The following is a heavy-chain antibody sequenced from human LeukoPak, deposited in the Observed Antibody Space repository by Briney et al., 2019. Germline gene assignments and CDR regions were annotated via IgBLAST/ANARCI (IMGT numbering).Heavy chain of an antibody. J-gene: IGHJ4*02. V-gene: IGHV4-39*01. CDR1: GFTFSNYA. D-gene: IGHD3-3*01. Sequence: KPGGSLRLSCAASGFTFSNYAMSWIRQPPGKGLEWIGSIYYSGSTYYNPSLKSRVTISVDTSKNQFSLKLSSVTAADTAVYYCARHGGRGSIVDFWSGYTDSHFDYWGQGTLVTVSS. CDR3: ARHGGRGSIVDFWSGYTDSHFDY. CDR2: IYYSGST.